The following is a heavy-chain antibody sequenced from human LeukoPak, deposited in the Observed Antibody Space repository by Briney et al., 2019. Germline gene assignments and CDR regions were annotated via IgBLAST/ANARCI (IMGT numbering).Heavy chain of an antibody. J-gene: IGHJ6*02. D-gene: IGHD2-21*02. Sequence: SETLSLTCNVSGGSINTYYWSWTRQPPGKGLEWIGYIYRSGSTKYNPSLKSRVTMSVDTSKNQFSLKLSSVTAADTAIYYCARHDSYFYGMDLWGQGTTVTVSS. CDR3: ARHDSYFYGMDL. CDR2: IYRSGST. CDR1: GGSINTYY. V-gene: IGHV4-59*08.